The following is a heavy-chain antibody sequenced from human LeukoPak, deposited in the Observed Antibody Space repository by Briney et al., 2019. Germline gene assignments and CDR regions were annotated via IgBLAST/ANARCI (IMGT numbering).Heavy chain of an antibody. V-gene: IGHV3-11*01. CDR3: AREIPYSTRSIDY. CDR2: ISSSGSSI. CDR1: GFTFSDHY. J-gene: IGHJ4*02. Sequence: GGSLRLSCVASGFTFSDHYMSCIRQAPGKGLEWVSYISSSGSSIYYTDSVKGRFTISRDNAKNSLYLQMNSLRVEDTAVYYCAREIPYSTRSIDYWGQGTLVTASS. D-gene: IGHD2-21*01.